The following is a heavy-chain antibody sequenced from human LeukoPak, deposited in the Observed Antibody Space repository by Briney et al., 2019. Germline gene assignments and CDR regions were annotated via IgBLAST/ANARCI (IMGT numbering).Heavy chain of an antibody. CDR2: IWYGGSNK. J-gene: IGHJ4*02. V-gene: IGHV3-33*01. CDR3: ARDGYTYYYDTSGYPRY. D-gene: IGHD3-22*01. Sequence: GSLRLSCAASGFTFSSYGMHWVRQAPGKGLECVAVIWYGGSNKYYADSVKGRFTISRDNSKNTLYLQMNSLRAEDTAVYYCARDGYTYYYDTSGYPRYWGQGTLVTVS. CDR1: GFTFSSYG.